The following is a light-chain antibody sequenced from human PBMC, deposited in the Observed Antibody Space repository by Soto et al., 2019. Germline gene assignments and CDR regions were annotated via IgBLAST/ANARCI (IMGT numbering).Light chain of an antibody. CDR3: QQYDYSRT. J-gene: IGKJ1*01. V-gene: IGKV1-5*01. CDR1: QSIAAS. CDR2: DVS. Sequence: IQMTQSPPSVSASVGDTVTITFRASQSIAASLAWYQHKPGEAPKLLIYDVSSLETGVPSRFSGSGSGTEFSLTIRGLQPDDFATYYCQQYDYSRTFGQGTKVDIK.